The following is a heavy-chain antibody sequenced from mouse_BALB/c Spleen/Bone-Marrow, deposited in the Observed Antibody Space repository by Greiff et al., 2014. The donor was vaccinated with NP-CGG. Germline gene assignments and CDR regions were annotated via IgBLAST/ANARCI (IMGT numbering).Heavy chain of an antibody. V-gene: IGHV14-3*02. CDR1: GFNIKDTY. D-gene: IGHD2-14*01. J-gene: IGHJ2*01. CDR2: IDPANGNA. Sequence: VQLKQSGAELVKPGASVKLSCTASGFNIKDTYMHWVMQRPEQGLEWIGRIDPANGNAKYDPKFQGKATITADTSSNSAYLQLSSLTSEDTAVYYCARYRLGTYFDFWGQGTTLTVSS. CDR3: ARYRLGTYFDF.